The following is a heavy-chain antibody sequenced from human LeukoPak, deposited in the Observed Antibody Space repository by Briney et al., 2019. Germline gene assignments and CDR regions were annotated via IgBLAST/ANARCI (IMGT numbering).Heavy chain of an antibody. CDR1: GFTFGDYA. J-gene: IGHJ4*02. CDR3: TRARVPGVVIPVDY. V-gene: IGHV3-49*04. CDR2: IRSKAYGGTT. D-gene: IGHD3-3*01. Sequence: PGGSLRLSCTASGFTFGDYAMSWVRQAPGKGLEWVGFIRSKAYGGTTEYAASVKGRFTISRDDSKSIAYLQMNSLKTEDTAVYYCTRARVPGVVIPVDYWGRGTLVTVSS.